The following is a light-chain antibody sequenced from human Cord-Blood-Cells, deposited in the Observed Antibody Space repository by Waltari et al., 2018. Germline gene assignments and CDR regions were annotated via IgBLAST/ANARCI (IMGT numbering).Light chain of an antibody. Sequence: DIVMTQSSDSLAVSLGERATINCKSRQSVLYSSNNKNYLAGYQQKPGQPPKLLIYWASTRESGVPDRFSGSGSGTDFTLTISSLQADDVAVYYCQQYYSTPQTFGQGTKLEIK. J-gene: IGKJ2*01. CDR2: WAS. CDR3: QQYYSTPQT. CDR1: QSVLYSSNNKNY. V-gene: IGKV4-1*01.